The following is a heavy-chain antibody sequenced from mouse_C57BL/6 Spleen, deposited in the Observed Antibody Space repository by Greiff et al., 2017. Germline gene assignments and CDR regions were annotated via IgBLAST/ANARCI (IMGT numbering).Heavy chain of an antibody. V-gene: IGHV1-69*01. J-gene: IGHJ2*01. CDR3: ARSRDYYCSSLFDY. D-gene: IGHD1-1*01. Sequence: VQLQQPGAELVMPGASVKLSCKASGYTFTSYWMHWVKQRPGQGLEWIGEIDPSDSYTNYNQKFKGKSTLTVDKSSSTAYMQLSSLTSEDSAVYYCARSRDYYCSSLFDYWGQGTTLTVSS. CDR2: IDPSDSYT. CDR1: GYTFTSYW.